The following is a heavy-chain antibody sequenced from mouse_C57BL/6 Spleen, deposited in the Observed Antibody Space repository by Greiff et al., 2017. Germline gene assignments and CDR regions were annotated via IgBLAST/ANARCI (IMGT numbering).Heavy chain of an antibody. Sequence: DVHLVESGGGLVQPGGSLKLSCAASGFTFSDYYMYWVRQTPEKRLEWVAYISNGGGSTYYPDTVKGRFTISRDNAKNTLYLQMSRLKSEDTAMYYCARHDLDYWGQGTTLTVSS. J-gene: IGHJ2*01. CDR1: GFTFSDYY. V-gene: IGHV5-12*01. CDR2: ISNGGGST. CDR3: ARHDLDY.